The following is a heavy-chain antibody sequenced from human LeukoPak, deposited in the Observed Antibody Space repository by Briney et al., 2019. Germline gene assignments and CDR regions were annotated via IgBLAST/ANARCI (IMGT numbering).Heavy chain of an antibody. V-gene: IGHV3-66*01. CDR2: IYSGGST. J-gene: IGHJ4*02. D-gene: IGHD5-24*01. Sequence: QAGGSLRLSCAASGFTVSSNYMSWVRQAPGKGLEWASVIYSGGSTYYADSVKGRFTISRDNSKNTLYLQMNSLRAEDTAVYYCARELEGYCDYWGQGTLVTVSS. CDR1: GFTVSSNY. CDR3: ARELEGYCDY.